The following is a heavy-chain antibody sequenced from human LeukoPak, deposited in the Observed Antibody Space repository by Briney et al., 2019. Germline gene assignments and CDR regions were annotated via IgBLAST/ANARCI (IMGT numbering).Heavy chain of an antibody. D-gene: IGHD6-6*01. CDR1: GGSIRSSYYY. Sequence: SETLSLTCTVSGGSIRSSYYYWGWIRQPPGKGLEWIGSIYDSGSTYYNPSLKSRVTISVDTSKNQFSLKLSSVTAADTAVYYCARGPRVYYYYYGMDVWGQGTTVTVSS. V-gene: IGHV4-39*07. CDR3: ARGPRVYYYYYGMDV. J-gene: IGHJ6*02. CDR2: IYDSGST.